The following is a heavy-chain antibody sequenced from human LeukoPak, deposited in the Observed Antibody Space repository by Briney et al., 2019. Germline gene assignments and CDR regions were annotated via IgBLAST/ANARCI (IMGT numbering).Heavy chain of an antibody. D-gene: IGHD2-15*01. CDR2: IKQDGSEK. J-gene: IGHJ4*02. V-gene: IGHV3-7*01. CDR1: GFSLSSNW. CDR3: ARLAATSLFDY. Sequence: GGSLRLSCAASGFSLSSNWMSWVRQGPGKGLEWVANIKQDGSEKYYVDSVEGRFTISRDNAKNSLSLQMNSLRAEDTAVYYCARLAATSLFDYWGQGTLVTVSS.